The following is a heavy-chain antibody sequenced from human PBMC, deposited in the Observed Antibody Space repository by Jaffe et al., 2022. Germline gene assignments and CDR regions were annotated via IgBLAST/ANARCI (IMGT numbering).Heavy chain of an antibody. CDR1: GFTFSSYS. J-gene: IGHJ4*02. Sequence: EVQLVESGGGLVKPGGSLRLSCAASGFTFSSYSMNWVRQAPGKGLEWVSSISSSSSYIYYADSVKGRFTISRDNAKNSLYLQMNSLRAEDTAVYYCAREIRFRYGYFDYWGQGTLVTVSS. CDR3: AREIRFRYGYFDY. V-gene: IGHV3-21*01. D-gene: IGHD3-3*01. CDR2: ISSSSSYI.